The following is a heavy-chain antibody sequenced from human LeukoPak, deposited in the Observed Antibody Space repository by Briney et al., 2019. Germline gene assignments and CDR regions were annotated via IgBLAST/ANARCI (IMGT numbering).Heavy chain of an antibody. V-gene: IGHV1-69*13. CDR1: GGTFSSYA. CDR3: ARGSGWYWGRSYYFDY. D-gene: IGHD6-13*01. CDR2: IIPIFGTA. Sequence: SVKVSCKASGGTFSSYAISWVRQAPGQGLEWMGGIIPIFGTANYAQKFQGRVTITADESTSTAYMELSSLRSEDTAVYYCARGSGWYWGRSYYFDYWGQGTLVTVSS. J-gene: IGHJ4*02.